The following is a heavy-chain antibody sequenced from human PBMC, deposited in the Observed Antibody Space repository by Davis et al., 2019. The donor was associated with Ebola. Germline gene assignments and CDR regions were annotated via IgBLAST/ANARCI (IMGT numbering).Heavy chain of an antibody. D-gene: IGHD2-21*02. V-gene: IGHV1-46*01. Sequence: AASVKVSCKTSGYKFTDNNIHWARQAPGQGLEWMGIIHPRAAGVTTYAQNFQDRLTMTIDTSTTTVYMQLSSLRSEDTAVYYCARDREGDWTFDIWGQGTMVTVSS. J-gene: IGHJ3*02. CDR3: ARDREGDWTFDI. CDR1: GYKFTDNN. CDR2: IHPRAAGVT.